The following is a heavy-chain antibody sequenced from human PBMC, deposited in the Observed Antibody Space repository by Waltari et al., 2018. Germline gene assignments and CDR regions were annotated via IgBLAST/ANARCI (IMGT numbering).Heavy chain of an antibody. V-gene: IGHV3-23*01. CDR2: LSANGASA. Sequence: EVQLLESGGHLIQPGGSLRVSCVVSGFTLGSYAMSWVRQAPGMGLEWVASLSANGASAYYADSVKGRFTISRDTSENTLYLQVSALRVDDTAIYYCAKMTRSWAEGAFDSWGQGTLLTVSS. D-gene: IGHD6-6*01. CDR3: AKMTRSWAEGAFDS. CDR1: GFTLGSYA. J-gene: IGHJ4*02.